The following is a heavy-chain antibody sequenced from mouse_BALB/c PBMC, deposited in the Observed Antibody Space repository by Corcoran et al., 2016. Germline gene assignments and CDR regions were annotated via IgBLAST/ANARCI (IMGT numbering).Heavy chain of an antibody. V-gene: IGHV4-1*02. J-gene: IGHJ3*01. CDR3: ARNWYVGFAY. Sequence: EVKLLESGGGLVQPGGSLKLSCAASGFDFSRYWMSWVRQAPGKGLEWIGEINPDRSTINYTPSLKDKFIISRDNAKNTVYVQMSKERSEDTGLYYCARNWYVGFAYWGQGTLVTVSA. D-gene: IGHD2-14*01. CDR2: INPDRSTI. CDR1: GFDFSRYW.